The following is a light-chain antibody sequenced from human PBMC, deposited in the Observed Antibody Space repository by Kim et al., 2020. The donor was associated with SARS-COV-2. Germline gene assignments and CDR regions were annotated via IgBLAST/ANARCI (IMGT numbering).Light chain of an antibody. CDR1: SSNIGSNY. V-gene: IGLV1-47*01. J-gene: IGLJ2*01. Sequence: QRVTISGSGSSSNIGSNYVYWYQQLPGAAPKLLIYRNNQRPSGVPDRFSGSKSGTSASLAISGLRSEDEADYYCAAWDDSLNGYVVFGGGTQLTVL. CDR2: RNN. CDR3: AAWDDSLNGYVV.